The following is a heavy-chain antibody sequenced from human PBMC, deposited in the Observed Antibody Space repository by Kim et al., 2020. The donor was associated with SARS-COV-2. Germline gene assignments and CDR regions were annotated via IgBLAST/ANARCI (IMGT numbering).Heavy chain of an antibody. D-gene: IGHD4-17*01. J-gene: IGHJ2*01. Sequence: GGSLRLSCAASGFTFSSYAMSWVRQAPGKGLEWVSAISGSGGSTYYADSVKGRFTISRDNSKNTLYLQMNSLRAEDTAVYYCAKGGVGYGGTRSYWYFDLWGRGTLVTVSS. CDR1: GFTFSSYA. V-gene: IGHV3-23*01. CDR3: AKGGVGYGGTRSYWYFDL. CDR2: ISGSGGST.